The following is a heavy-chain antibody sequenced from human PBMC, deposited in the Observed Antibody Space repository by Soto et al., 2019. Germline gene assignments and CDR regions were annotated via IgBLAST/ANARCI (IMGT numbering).Heavy chain of an antibody. CDR1: GYSFTSYW. D-gene: IGHD3-9*01. CDR2: IDPSDSYT. CDR3: ARSRGYYDILTGYSGTYYYYGMDV. V-gene: IGHV5-10-1*01. J-gene: IGHJ6*02. Sequence: GESLKISCKGSGYSFTSYWISWVRQMPGKGLEWMGRIDPSDSYTNYSPSFQGHVTISADKSISTAYLQWSSLKASDTAMYYCARSRGYYDILTGYSGTYYYYGMDVWGQGNTVTVS.